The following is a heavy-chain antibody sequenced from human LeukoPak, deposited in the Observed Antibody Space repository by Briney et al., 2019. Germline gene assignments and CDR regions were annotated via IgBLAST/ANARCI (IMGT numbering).Heavy chain of an antibody. CDR2: INHSGST. CDR1: GGSFSGYY. Sequence: PSETLPLTCAVYGGSFSGYYWSWIRQPPGKGLEWIGEINHSGSTNYNPSLKSRVTISVDTSKNQFSLRLSSVTAADTAVYYCARLPYDYVWGSYNEWGQGTLVTVSS. V-gene: IGHV4-34*01. CDR3: ARLPYDYVWGSYNE. D-gene: IGHD3-16*01. J-gene: IGHJ4*02.